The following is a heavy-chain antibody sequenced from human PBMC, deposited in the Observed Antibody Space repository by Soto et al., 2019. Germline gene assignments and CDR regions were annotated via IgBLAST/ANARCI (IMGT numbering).Heavy chain of an antibody. J-gene: IGHJ4*02. V-gene: IGHV1-69*01. CDR1: GGTFSSYA. CDR3: ARDQYDYVWGSYRHFDY. Sequence: QVQLVQSGAEVKKPGSSVKVSCKASGGTFSSYAISWVRQAPGQGLEWMGGIIPIFGTANYAQKFQGRVTNTADESTSTAYMELSSLRSEDTAVYYCARDQYDYVWGSYRHFDYWGQGTLVTVSS. D-gene: IGHD3-16*02. CDR2: IIPIFGTA.